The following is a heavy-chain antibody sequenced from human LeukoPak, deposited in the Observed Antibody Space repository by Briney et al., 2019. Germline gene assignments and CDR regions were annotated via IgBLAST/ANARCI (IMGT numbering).Heavy chain of an antibody. J-gene: IGHJ6*02. D-gene: IGHD4-23*01. V-gene: IGHV3-23*01. CDR2: ISGSGQTT. CDR3: AKGKDAMAV. Sequence: GGSLRLSCVASGLTFSSYSMSWVRQAPGKGLEWISGISGSGQTTWYADSVKGRFTISRDNSKDTVYLQMSSLRAGDTALYYCAKGKDAMAVWGRGTKVIVSS. CDR1: GLTFSSYS.